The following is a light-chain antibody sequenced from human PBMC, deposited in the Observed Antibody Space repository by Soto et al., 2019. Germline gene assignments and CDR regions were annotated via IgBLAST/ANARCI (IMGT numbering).Light chain of an antibody. V-gene: IGLV2-14*03. CDR1: SSDVGGYNY. CDR3: SSYTSDNTYV. CDR2: DVS. Sequence: QSALTQPASGSGSPGQSITISCSGTSSDVGGYNYVSWYQQHPGKAPRVMIYDVSNRPSGVSDRFSGSKSGNTATLTISGLQAEDEADYYCSSYTSDNTYVFASGTKLTVL. J-gene: IGLJ1*01.